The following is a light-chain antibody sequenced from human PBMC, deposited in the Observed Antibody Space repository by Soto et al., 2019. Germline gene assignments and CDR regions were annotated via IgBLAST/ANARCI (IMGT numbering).Light chain of an antibody. CDR3: SSYTGSSTLL. CDR1: SSDVGGYNY. CDR2: GVS. V-gene: IGLV2-14*03. Sequence: QSALTQPASVSGSPGQSITISCTGTSSDVGGYNYVSWYQHHPGKAPELMIYGVSNRPSGVSNRFSGSESGNTASLTISGLQAEDEADYYCSSYTGSSTLLFGGGTKLTVL. J-gene: IGLJ2*01.